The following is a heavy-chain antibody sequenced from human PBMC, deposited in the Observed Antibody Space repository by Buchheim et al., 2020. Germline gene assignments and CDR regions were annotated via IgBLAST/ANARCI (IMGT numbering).Heavy chain of an antibody. CDR2: IRSIANGGAT. V-gene: IGHV3-49*05. Sequence: EVELVESGGGLEKPGRSRRLSCTASGFSLGDYGMAWFRQAPAKGLAWVSFIRSIANGGATDSAASLQDRFTISIHFSPRFHYLQIDSLKREDAAVYYCSTCLSCGYYSYHMDVWGKGTT. J-gene: IGHJ6*03. CDR1: GFSLGDYG. D-gene: IGHD2/OR15-2a*01. CDR3: STCLSCGYYSYHMDV.